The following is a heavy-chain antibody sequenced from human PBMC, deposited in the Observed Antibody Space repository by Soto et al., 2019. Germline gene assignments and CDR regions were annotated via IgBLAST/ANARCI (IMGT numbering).Heavy chain of an antibody. CDR1: GFTFSSYA. J-gene: IGHJ4*02. D-gene: IGHD5-12*01. CDR2: ISYDGTNK. CDR3: ARVRGYSGYDGFDY. Sequence: QVQLVESGGGVVQPGRSLRLSCAASGFTFSSYAVHWVRQAPGKGLEWVAVISYDGTNKYYADSVKGRFTISRDNSNNTLCLQMNSLRAEDTAVYYCARVRGYSGYDGFDYWGQGTLVTVSS. V-gene: IGHV3-30-3*01.